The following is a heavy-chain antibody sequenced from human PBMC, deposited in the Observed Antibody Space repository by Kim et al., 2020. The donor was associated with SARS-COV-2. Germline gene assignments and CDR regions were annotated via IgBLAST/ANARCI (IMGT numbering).Heavy chain of an antibody. CDR3: ARGGYDYIWGSYRPDYYYYYMDV. CDR2: IYYSGST. D-gene: IGHD3-16*02. Sequence: SETLSLTCTVSGGSISSYYWSWIRQPPGKGLEWIGYIYYSGSTNYNPSLKSRVTISVDTSKNQFSLKLSPVTAADTAVYYCARGGYDYIWGSYRPDYYYYYMDVWGKGTTVTVSS. CDR1: GGSISSYY. J-gene: IGHJ6*03. V-gene: IGHV4-59*01.